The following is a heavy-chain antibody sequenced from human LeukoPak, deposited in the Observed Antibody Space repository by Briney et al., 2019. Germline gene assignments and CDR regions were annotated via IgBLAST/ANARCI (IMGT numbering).Heavy chain of an antibody. CDR3: ARVFRITMIVVVTPNSYYFDY. CDR2: INHSGNT. CDR1: GGSFSGYY. V-gene: IGHV4-34*01. Sequence: SETLSLTCAVYGGSFSGYYWSWIRQPPGKGLEWIGEINHSGNTNYNPSLKSRVTISVDTSKNQFSLKLSSVTAADTAVYYCARVFRITMIVVVTPNSYYFDYWGQGTLVTVSS. D-gene: IGHD3-22*01. J-gene: IGHJ4*02.